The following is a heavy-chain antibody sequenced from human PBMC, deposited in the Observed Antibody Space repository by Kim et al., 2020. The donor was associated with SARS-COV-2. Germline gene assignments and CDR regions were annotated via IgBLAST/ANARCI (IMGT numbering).Heavy chain of an antibody. CDR1: GFTFSTYW. D-gene: IGHD6-25*01. CDR3: ARTPSGRGRSLLDS. Sequence: GGSLRLSCAASGFTFSTYWMTWVRQAPGKGLEWVANINRDGSEKYSVDSVEGRFTISRDNAKNSLYLQMNSLRAEDTAVYYCARTPSGRGRSLLDSWRQG. J-gene: IGHJ5*02. V-gene: IGHV3-7*01. CDR2: INRDGSEK.